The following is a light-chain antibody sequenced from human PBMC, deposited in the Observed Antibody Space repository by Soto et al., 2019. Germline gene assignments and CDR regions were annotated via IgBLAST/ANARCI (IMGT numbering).Light chain of an antibody. J-gene: IGKJ2*01. Sequence: EVVLTQSPGTLSLSPGERATLSCRASQSVSSTFLAWYQQKPGQAPRLLIYGASTGATGIPARFRGSGSGTDFTLTISSLEPEDSAVYFCHHYGDSPQTFGQGTKLEI. CDR2: GAS. CDR3: HHYGDSPQT. V-gene: IGKV3-20*01. CDR1: QSVSSTF.